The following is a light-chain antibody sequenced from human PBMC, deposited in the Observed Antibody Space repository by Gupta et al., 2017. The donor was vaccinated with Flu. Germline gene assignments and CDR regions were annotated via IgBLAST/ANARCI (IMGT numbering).Light chain of an antibody. CDR1: QSVGSS. V-gene: IGKV3-15*01. Sequence: ERVLTQSPATLSASPGERVILSCRASQSVGSSLAWYQQRPGQAPRLLIYATSFRATDIPARFSGSGSGTEFTLTINSLKSEDFALYYCQHDNNGPFTFGHGTKVDFK. CDR3: QHDNNGPFT. CDR2: ATS. J-gene: IGKJ3*01.